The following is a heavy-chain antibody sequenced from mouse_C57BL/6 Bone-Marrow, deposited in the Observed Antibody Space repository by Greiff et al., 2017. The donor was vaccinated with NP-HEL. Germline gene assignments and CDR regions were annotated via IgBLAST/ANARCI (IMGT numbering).Heavy chain of an antibody. CDR2: IRLKSDNYAT. D-gene: IGHD1-2*01. Sequence: EVQGVESGGGLVQPGGSMKLSCVASGFTFSNYWMNWVRQSPEKGLEWVAQIRLKSDNYATHYAESVKGRFTISRDDSKSSVYLQMNNLRAEDTGIYYCTEYGGYFDVWGTGTTVTVSS. CDR1: GFTFSNYW. V-gene: IGHV6-3*01. J-gene: IGHJ1*03. CDR3: TEYGGYFDV.